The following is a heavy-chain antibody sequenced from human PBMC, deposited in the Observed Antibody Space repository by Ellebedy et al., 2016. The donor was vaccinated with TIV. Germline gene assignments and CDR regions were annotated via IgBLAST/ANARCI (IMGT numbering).Heavy chain of an antibody. D-gene: IGHD3-22*01. J-gene: IGHJ4*02. Sequence: ASVKVSCKASGYTFTSYAMHWVRQAPGQGLEWMGWINANNGHTNYVQNLQGRVTITADTPTKTGYMELRSLTSDDTAVYFCARDIDYDVDYWGQGTLVIVSS. V-gene: IGHV1-18*01. CDR2: INANNGHT. CDR1: GYTFTSYA. CDR3: ARDIDYDVDY.